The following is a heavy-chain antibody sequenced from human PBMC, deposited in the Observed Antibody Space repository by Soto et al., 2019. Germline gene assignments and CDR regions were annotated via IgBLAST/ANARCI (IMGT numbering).Heavy chain of an antibody. CDR2: MNPNSGNT. CDR3: ARVQSGRGSYRYTFRLGY. V-gene: IGHV1-8*01. D-gene: IGHD3-16*02. J-gene: IGHJ4*02. Sequence: GLEWMGWMNPNSGNTGYAQKFQGRVTMTRNTSISTAYMELSSLRSEDTAVYYCARVQSGRGSYRYTFRLGYCAQRTLVTVSS.